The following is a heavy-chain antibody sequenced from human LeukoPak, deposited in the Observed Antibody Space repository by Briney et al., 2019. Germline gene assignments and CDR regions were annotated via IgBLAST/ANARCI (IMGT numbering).Heavy chain of an antibody. Sequence: PSETLSLTCTVSGGSISSYYWSWIRQPLGKGLEWIGYIYYSGSTNYNPSLKSRVTISVDTSKNQFSLKLSSVTAADTAVYYCARTITGIFDYWGQGTLVTVSS. D-gene: IGHD2-8*02. CDR3: ARTITGIFDY. CDR1: GGSISSYY. V-gene: IGHV4-59*01. J-gene: IGHJ4*02. CDR2: IYYSGST.